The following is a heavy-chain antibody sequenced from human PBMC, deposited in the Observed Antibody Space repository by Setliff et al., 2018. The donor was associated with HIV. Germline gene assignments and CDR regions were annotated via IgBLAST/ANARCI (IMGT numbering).Heavy chain of an antibody. D-gene: IGHD1-1*01. V-gene: IGHV1-2*02. Sequence: ASVTVSCKASGYSFPDYFMHWVRQAPGQGLEWMVWISPDNGDTTTAQRFQGRVTMTRDTSINTAYLELSGLRSDDTAVYFCATQLSNSFDSWGQGTLGTVPQ. CDR2: ISPDNGDT. CDR1: GYSFPDYF. J-gene: IGHJ4*02. CDR3: ATQLSNSFDS.